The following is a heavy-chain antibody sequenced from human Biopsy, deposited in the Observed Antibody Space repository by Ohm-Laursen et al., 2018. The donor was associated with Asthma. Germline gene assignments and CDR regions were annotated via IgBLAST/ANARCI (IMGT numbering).Heavy chain of an antibody. D-gene: IGHD3-22*01. CDR1: GGTFSSFA. CDR3: AKERGTMISSTDAFEM. Sequence: ASVKVSCKASGGTFSSFALSWVRQAPGQGLEWMGGIIPVFGVTNDAQKFQDRVTITADVSTSTVYMELSGLRSEDTAVYYCAKERGTMISSTDAFEMWGQGTKVTVSS. CDR2: IIPVFGVT. J-gene: IGHJ3*02. V-gene: IGHV1-69*13.